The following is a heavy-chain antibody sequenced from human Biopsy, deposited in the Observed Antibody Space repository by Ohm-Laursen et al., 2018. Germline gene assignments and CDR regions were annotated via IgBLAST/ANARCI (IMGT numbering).Heavy chain of an antibody. CDR1: GGSFSGYY. D-gene: IGHD2/OR15-2a*01. V-gene: IGHV4-34*01. Sequence: SETLSLTCAVSGGSFSGYYWSWIRQPPGKGLEWIGEINHSGSTNYNPPLKSRVTISVDTSKDQFSLKLSSVTAADTAVYYCARATNSTGWPYYYFYGMDVWGQGTTVTVSS. J-gene: IGHJ6*02. CDR2: INHSGST. CDR3: ARATNSTGWPYYYFYGMDV.